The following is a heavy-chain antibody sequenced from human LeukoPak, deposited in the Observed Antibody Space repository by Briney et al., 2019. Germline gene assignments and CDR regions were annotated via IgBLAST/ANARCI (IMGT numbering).Heavy chain of an antibody. CDR2: IISSGGVT. D-gene: IGHD5-18*01. CDR3: AKNAGYSYGLYYFDY. CDR1: DFSVSTNF. V-gene: IGHV3-23*01. Sequence: GGSLRLSCAASDFSVSTNFMSWVRQAPGKGLEWVSSIISSGGVTYYTDSLKGRFTISRDNSRNTVYLQMDSLRAEDSAVYYCAKNAGYSYGLYYFDYWGQGTLVTVSS. J-gene: IGHJ4*02.